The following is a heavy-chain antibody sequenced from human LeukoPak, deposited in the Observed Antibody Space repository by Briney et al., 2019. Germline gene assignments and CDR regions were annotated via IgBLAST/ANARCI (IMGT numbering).Heavy chain of an antibody. CDR3: ARDPHSGWFGELLYLPYYFDY. D-gene: IGHD3-10*01. Sequence: SETLSLTCTVSGGSISSSSNYWGWIRQPPGKGLEWIGSIYHSGSTYYNPSLKSRVTISVDTSKNQFSLKLSSVPAADTAVYYCARDPHSGWFGELLYLPYYFDYWGQGTLVTVSS. CDR1: GGSISSSSNY. V-gene: IGHV4-39*07. J-gene: IGHJ4*02. CDR2: IYHSGST.